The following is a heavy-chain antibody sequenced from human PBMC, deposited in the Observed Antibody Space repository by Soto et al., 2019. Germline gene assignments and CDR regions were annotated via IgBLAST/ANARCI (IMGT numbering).Heavy chain of an antibody. D-gene: IGHD5-18*01. CDR1: GFTFSSYA. CDR2: ISGSGGST. Sequence: GGSLRLSCAASGFTFSSYAMSWVRQAPGKGLEWVSAISGSGGSTYYADYVKGRFTISRDNSKNTLYLQMNSLRAEDTDVYYCAKAGGNTAMVNYYYYYGMDVWGQGTTVTVSS. V-gene: IGHV3-23*01. J-gene: IGHJ6*02. CDR3: AKAGGNTAMVNYYYYYGMDV.